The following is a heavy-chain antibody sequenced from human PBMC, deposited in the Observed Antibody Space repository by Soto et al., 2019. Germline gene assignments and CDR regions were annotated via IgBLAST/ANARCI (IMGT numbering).Heavy chain of an antibody. J-gene: IGHJ4*02. CDR1: GFTFTSYG. D-gene: IGHD6-13*01. CDR3: ARRAATAYFDC. Sequence: PGGSLRLSCAAFGFTFTSYGMSWVRQAPGKGLEWVSSISGSGGQTYYADSVKGRFRISGDKSKNTMYLEMNSPRADDTAVYYCARRAATAYFDCWGRGTLVTVSS. CDR2: ISGSGGQT. V-gene: IGHV3-23*01.